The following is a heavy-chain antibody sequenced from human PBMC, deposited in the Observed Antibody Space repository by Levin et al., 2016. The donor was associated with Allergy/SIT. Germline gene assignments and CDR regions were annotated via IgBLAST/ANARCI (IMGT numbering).Heavy chain of an antibody. Sequence: SETLSLTCAVYGGSFSGYYWSWIRQPPGKGLEWIGEINHSGSTNYNPSLKSRVTISVDTSKNQFSLKLSSVTAADTAVYYCARGGGVTMVRGVDYWGQGTLVTVSS. J-gene: IGHJ4*02. CDR3: ARGGGVTMVRGVDY. CDR2: INHSGST. V-gene: IGHV4-34*01. D-gene: IGHD3-10*01. CDR1: GGSFSGYY.